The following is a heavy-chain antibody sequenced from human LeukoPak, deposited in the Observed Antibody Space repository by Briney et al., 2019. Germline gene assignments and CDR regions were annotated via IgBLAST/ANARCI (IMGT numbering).Heavy chain of an antibody. D-gene: IGHD1-1*01. CDR2: IDTDGSST. J-gene: IGHJ4*02. CDR3: TRGGTTFDY. V-gene: IGHV3-74*01. CDR1: GFSFRSYW. Sequence: GGSLRLSCAASGFSFRSYWMHWVRLPPGKGLVWGSRIDTDGSSTAYADSVKGRFTISRDNAKNTLYLQMYSLRAEDTAIYYCTRGGTTFDYWGQGTLVTVSS.